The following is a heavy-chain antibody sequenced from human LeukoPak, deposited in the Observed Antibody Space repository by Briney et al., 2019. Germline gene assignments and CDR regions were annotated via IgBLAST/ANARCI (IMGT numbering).Heavy chain of an antibody. J-gene: IGHJ3*02. D-gene: IGHD1-26*01. V-gene: IGHV1-69*04. Sequence: GASVKVSCKASGGTFSSYAISWVRQAPGQGLEWMGRIIPILGIANYAQKFQGRVTITADKSTGTAYMELSSLRSEDTAVYYCVRELNSGSYRSAFDIWGQGTMVTVSS. CDR3: VRELNSGSYRSAFDI. CDR2: IIPILGIA. CDR1: GGTFSSYA.